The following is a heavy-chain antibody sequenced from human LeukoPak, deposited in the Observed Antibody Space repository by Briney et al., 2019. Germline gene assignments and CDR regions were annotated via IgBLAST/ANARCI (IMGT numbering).Heavy chain of an antibody. CDR3: ATFGAMSLDY. CDR1: GFTFSSYW. V-gene: IGHV3-7*03. CDR2: IKQDGSEK. Sequence: GGSLRLSCAASGFTFSSYWMSWGRQAPGKGLEWVANIKQDGSEKYYVDSVKGRFTISRDNAKNSLYLQMNSLRAEDTALYYCATFGAMSLDYWGQGTLVTVSS. D-gene: IGHD3-10*01. J-gene: IGHJ4*02.